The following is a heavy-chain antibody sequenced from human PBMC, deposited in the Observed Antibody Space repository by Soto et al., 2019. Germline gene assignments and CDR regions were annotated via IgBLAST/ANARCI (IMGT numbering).Heavy chain of an antibody. CDR1: GGTFSTYA. CDR3: AREYNWNDVRYGMDV. Sequence: ASVKVSCKASGGTFSTYAISWVRQAPGQGLGWMGGIIPIFGTANYAQKFQGRLTITADESTSTAYMELSSLRSEDTAVYFCAREYNWNDVRYGMDVWGQGTTVTVS. CDR2: IIPIFGTA. D-gene: IGHD1-20*01. J-gene: IGHJ6*02. V-gene: IGHV1-69*13.